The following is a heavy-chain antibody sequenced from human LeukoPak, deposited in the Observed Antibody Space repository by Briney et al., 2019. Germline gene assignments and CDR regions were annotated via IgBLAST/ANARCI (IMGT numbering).Heavy chain of an antibody. V-gene: IGHV1-69*04. D-gene: IGHD3-10*01. J-gene: IGHJ6*02. CDR2: IIPILGIA. CDR3: ARGPYYYGSGSYTDYYYYGMDV. CDR1: GGTFSSYA. Sequence: SVKVSCKASGGTFSSYAISWVRQAPGQGLEWMGRIIPILGIANYAQKFQGRVTITADKSTSTAYMELSSLRSEDTAVYYCARGPYYYGSGSYTDYYYYGMDVWGQGTTVTVSS.